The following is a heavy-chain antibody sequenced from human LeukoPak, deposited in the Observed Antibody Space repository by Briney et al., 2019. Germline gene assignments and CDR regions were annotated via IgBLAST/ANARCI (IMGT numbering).Heavy chain of an antibody. V-gene: IGHV4-39*07. CDR2: IYYSGST. CDR3: ARDSSSGWYDNYYYYYMDV. D-gene: IGHD6-19*01. J-gene: IGHJ6*03. CDR1: GGSISSSSYY. Sequence: SETLSLTCTVSGGSISSSSYYWGWIRQPPGKGLEWIGSIYYSGSTYYNPSLKSRVTISVDTSKNQFSLKLSSVTAADTAVYYCARDSSSGWYDNYYYYYMDVWGKGTTVTVSS.